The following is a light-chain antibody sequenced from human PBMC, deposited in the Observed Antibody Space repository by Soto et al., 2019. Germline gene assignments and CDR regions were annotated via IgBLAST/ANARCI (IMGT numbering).Light chain of an antibody. J-gene: IGKJ2*01. CDR3: QQYNDWPPRYT. Sequence: EIVMTQSPATLSVSPGERVSLSCRASQSVSSNVAWYQQKLGQAPRLLMFAASTRATGIPARFSGSGSGIEFTLTISSLQSEDFAVYYCQQYNDWPPRYTFGQGTSWRSN. CDR1: QSVSSN. V-gene: IGKV3-15*01. CDR2: AAS.